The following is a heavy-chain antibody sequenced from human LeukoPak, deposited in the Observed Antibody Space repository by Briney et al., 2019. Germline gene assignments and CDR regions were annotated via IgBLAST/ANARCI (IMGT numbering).Heavy chain of an antibody. CDR1: GGSISSYY. J-gene: IGHJ4*02. CDR3: ARDSRLNHFDY. D-gene: IGHD2-2*01. CDR2: IYYSGST. V-gene: IGHV4-59*01. Sequence: SETLSLTCTVSGGSISSYYWSWIRQPPREGLEWIGYIYYSGSTNYNPSLKSRVTISVDTSKNQFSLKLSSVTAADTAVYYCARDSRLNHFDYWGQGTLVTVSS.